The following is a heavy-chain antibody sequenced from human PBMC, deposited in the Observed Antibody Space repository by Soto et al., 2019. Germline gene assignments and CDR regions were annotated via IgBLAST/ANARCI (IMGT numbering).Heavy chain of an antibody. Sequence: GGSLRLSCAASGFTFSSYAMHWVRQAPGKGLEYVSAISSNGGSTYYANSVKGRFTISRDNSKNTLYLQMGSLRAEDMAVYYCARAGKAARPFMVDYWGQGTLVTVSS. CDR3: ARAGKAARPFMVDY. D-gene: IGHD6-6*01. V-gene: IGHV3-64*01. J-gene: IGHJ4*02. CDR1: GFTFSSYA. CDR2: ISSNGGST.